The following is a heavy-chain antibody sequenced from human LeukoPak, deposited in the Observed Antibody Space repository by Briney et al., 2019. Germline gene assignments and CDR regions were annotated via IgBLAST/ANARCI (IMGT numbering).Heavy chain of an antibody. CDR1: GGTFSSYA. J-gene: IGHJ4*02. CDR2: INPSGGST. V-gene: IGHV1-46*01. CDR3: ARVPYYYDSSGYYGDY. D-gene: IGHD3-22*01. Sequence: ASVKVSCKASGGTFSSYAISWVRQAPGQGLEWMGIINPSGGSTSYAQKFQGRVTMTRDTSTSTVYMELSSLRSEDTAVYYCARVPYYYDSSGYYGDYWGQGTLVTVSS.